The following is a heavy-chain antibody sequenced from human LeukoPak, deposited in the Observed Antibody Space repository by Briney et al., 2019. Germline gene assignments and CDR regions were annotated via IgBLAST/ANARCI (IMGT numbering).Heavy chain of an antibody. J-gene: IGHJ5*02. D-gene: IGHD3-22*01. CDR2: INHSGST. Sequence: SETLSLTCAVYGGSFSGYYWSWIRQPPGKGLEWIGEINHSGSTNYNPSLKSRVTISVDTSKNQFSLKLSSVTAADTAVYYCARKYYDSSGPTGWFDPWGQGTLVTVSS. CDR1: GGSFSGYY. CDR3: ARKYYDSSGPTGWFDP. V-gene: IGHV4-34*01.